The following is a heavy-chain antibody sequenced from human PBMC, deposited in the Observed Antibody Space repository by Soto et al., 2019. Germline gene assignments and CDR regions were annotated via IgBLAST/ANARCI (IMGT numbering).Heavy chain of an antibody. J-gene: IGHJ1*01. CDR1: GFTFSSYW. Sequence: GGSLRLSCAASGFTFSSYWMSWVRQAPGKGLEWVANIKQDGSEKYYVDSVKGRFTISRDNAKNTLYLQMNSLRAEDTAVDYCARDPVGDVAGTEYFQNWGQGTLVTVSS. D-gene: IGHD6-19*01. V-gene: IGHV3-7*03. CDR3: ARDPVGDVAGTEYFQN. CDR2: IKQDGSEK.